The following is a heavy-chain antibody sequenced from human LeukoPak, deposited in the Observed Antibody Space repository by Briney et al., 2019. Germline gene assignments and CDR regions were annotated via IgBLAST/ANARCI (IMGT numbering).Heavy chain of an antibody. Sequence: GGSLRLSCEASGFTFSTYAMHWVRQAPGKGLEYVSSISSNGGSTYYANSVKGRFTISRDNSKNTLYLQMNSLRAEDTAVYYCAKDSSPGAFDIWGQGSMVTVSS. D-gene: IGHD6-19*01. V-gene: IGHV3-64*01. CDR1: GFTFSTYA. J-gene: IGHJ3*02. CDR2: ISSNGGST. CDR3: AKDSSPGAFDI.